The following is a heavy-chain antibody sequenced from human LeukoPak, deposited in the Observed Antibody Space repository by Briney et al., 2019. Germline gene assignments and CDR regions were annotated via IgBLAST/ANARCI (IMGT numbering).Heavy chain of an antibody. D-gene: IGHD2-2*01. V-gene: IGHV4-59*01. J-gene: IGHJ3*02. Sequence: PSEILSLTCTVSGGSISIYYWSWIRQPPGKGLEWLGYVYNSGSTNYNPSLKSRVTISADTSKNQFSLKLSSVTAADTAVYYCARDVSSFDAFDIWGQGTMVTVSS. CDR1: GGSISIYY. CDR2: VYNSGST. CDR3: ARDVSSFDAFDI.